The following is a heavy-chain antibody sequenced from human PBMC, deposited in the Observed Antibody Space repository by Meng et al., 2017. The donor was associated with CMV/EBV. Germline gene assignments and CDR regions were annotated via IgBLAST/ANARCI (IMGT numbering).Heavy chain of an antibody. CDR2: IYWDDDK. J-gene: IGHJ4*02. Sequence: TLEEPGPTLGKPTPPPTPPLPFLGFLPQTCGVGVGWIRQPPGKALEWLALIYWDDDKRYSPSLKSRLTITKDTSKNQVVLTMTNMDPVDTATYYCARGGLRGFDYWGQGTLVTVSS. D-gene: IGHD4-17*01. V-gene: IGHV2-5*02. CDR3: ARGGLRGFDY. CDR1: FLPQTCGVG.